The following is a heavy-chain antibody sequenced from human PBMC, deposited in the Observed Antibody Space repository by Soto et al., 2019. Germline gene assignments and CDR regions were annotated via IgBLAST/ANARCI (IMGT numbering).Heavy chain of an antibody. CDR1: GFSFNHYT. CDR3: ARDQVKWYYYGSGSYYSFDY. D-gene: IGHD3-10*01. Sequence: GGSLRLSCAASGFSFNHYTMSLVRQVPGKGLEWVAVINCGGGPTYYADSVKGRFTISRDNSKNTLYLQMNSLRAEDTAVYYCARDQVKWYYYGSGSYYSFDYWGQGTLVNVSS. J-gene: IGHJ4*02. CDR2: INCGGGPT. V-gene: IGHV3-23*01.